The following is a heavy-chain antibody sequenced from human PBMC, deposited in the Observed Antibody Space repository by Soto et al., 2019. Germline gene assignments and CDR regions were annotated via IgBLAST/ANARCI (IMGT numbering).Heavy chain of an antibody. V-gene: IGHV3-23*01. CDR2: ISGSGGST. CDR3: AKATSGGFGELLLPFDY. J-gene: IGHJ4*02. D-gene: IGHD3-10*01. Sequence: GGSLRLSCAASGFTFSSYAMSWVRQAPGKGLEWVSAISGSGGSTYYADSVKGRFTISRDNSKNTLYLQMNSLRAEDTAVYYCAKATSGGFGELLLPFDYWGQGTLVTVSS. CDR1: GFTFSSYA.